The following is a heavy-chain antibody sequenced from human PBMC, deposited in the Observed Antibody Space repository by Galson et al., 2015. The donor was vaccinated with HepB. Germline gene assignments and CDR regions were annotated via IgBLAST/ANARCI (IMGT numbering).Heavy chain of an antibody. CDR2: ISGSGGST. J-gene: IGHJ3*02. D-gene: IGHD4-23*01. V-gene: IGHV3-23*01. CDR1: GFTFSSYA. Sequence: SLRLSCAASGFTFSSYAMSWVRQAPGKGLEWVSAISGSGGSTYYADSVKGRFTISRDSSKNTLYLQMNSLRAEDTAVYYCAKSLVVGGNSVDDGAFDIWGQGTMVTVSS. CDR3: AKSLVVGGNSVDDGAFDI.